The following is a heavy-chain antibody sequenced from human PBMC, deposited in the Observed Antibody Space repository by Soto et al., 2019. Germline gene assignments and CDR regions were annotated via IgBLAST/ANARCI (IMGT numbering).Heavy chain of an antibody. V-gene: IGHV5-51*01. CDR2: IYPGDSDS. J-gene: IGHJ4*02. Sequence: WQPLKIPCSGAGFTFTSLWIARVRQMPGKGLEWMGIIYPGDSDSSYSPSFQGQVTISAGKSINTAYLHWSSLKASDTAIYYCAKHEGYCSTTTCSNFDYWGQGTLVTVS. CDR1: GFTFTSLW. CDR3: AKHEGYCSTTTCSNFDY. D-gene: IGHD2-2*01.